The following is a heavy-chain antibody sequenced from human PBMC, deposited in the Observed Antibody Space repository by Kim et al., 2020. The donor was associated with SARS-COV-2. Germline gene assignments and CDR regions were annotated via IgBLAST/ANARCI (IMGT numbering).Heavy chain of an antibody. J-gene: IGHJ4*02. Sequence: GSTNYNPSLKSRVTISVDTSKNQFSLKLSSVTAADTAVYYCASGMGFDYWGQGTLVTVSS. V-gene: IGHV4-34*01. CDR2: GST. D-gene: IGHD1-26*01. CDR3: ASGMGFDY.